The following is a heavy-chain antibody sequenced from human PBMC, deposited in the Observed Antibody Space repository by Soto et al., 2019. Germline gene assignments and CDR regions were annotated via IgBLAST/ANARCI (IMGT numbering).Heavy chain of an antibody. J-gene: IGHJ6*02. V-gene: IGHV5-10-1*01. Sequence: GESLKISCKGSGYSFTSYCISWVRQMPGKGLEWMGRIDPSDSYTNYSPSFQGHVTISADKSISTAYLQWSSLKASDTAMYYCASSNKRGTDYYSYGMDVWGQGTTVTVSS. CDR2: IDPSDSYT. CDR3: ASSNKRGTDYYSYGMDV. CDR1: GYSFTSYC. D-gene: IGHD1-1*01.